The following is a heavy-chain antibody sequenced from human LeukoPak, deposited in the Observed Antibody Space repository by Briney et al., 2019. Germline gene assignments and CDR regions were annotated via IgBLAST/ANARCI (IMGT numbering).Heavy chain of an antibody. J-gene: IGHJ5*02. Sequence: PSETLSLTCTVSGGSISSYYWSWIRQPPGKGLEWIGYIYYSGSTNYNPSLKSRVTISVDTSKNQFSLKLSSVTAADTAVYYCARAGLAGNWFDPWGQGTLVTVSS. CDR2: IYYSGST. V-gene: IGHV4-59*08. CDR1: GGSISSYY. CDR3: ARAGLAGNWFDP. D-gene: IGHD5-12*01.